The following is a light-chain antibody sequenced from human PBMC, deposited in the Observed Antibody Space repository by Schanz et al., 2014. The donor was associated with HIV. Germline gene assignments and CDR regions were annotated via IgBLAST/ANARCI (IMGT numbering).Light chain of an antibody. J-gene: IGKJ4*01. CDR1: QTIGRW. Sequence: DILMTQSPSTLSTSVGDRVTITCRASQTIGRWLAWFQQKPGRAPNLLIYQASTLQTGVPSRFSGSGSGTEFTLTINTLQPDDFATYYCQQCNSNPLTFGGGTKVEFK. CDR2: QAS. V-gene: IGKV1-5*03. CDR3: QQCNSNPLT.